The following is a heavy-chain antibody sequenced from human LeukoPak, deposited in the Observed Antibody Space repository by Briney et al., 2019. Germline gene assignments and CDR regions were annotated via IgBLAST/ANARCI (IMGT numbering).Heavy chain of an antibody. Sequence: SETLSLTCAVYGGSLSDYNWSWIRQPPGKGLEWIGEINHSGSTNYNPSLKSRVTISVDTSKNQFSLKLSSVTAADTAVYYCARPGTMIEAFDIWGQGTMVTVSS. CDR1: GGSLSDYN. CDR3: ARPGTMIEAFDI. V-gene: IGHV4-34*01. D-gene: IGHD3-22*01. J-gene: IGHJ3*02. CDR2: INHSGST.